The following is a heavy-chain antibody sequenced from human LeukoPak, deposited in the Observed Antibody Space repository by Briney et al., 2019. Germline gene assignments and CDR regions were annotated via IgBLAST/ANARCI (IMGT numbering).Heavy chain of an antibody. CDR2: IKKQGSEK. D-gene: IGHD3-10*01. CDR3: VRHAYYVFDI. Sequence: GGSLRLSCEASGFSISSYWMTWVGQAPGKGLEWVANIKKQGSEKYYVDSVKGRFTIARDNAKNSLYLQMNNLRAEDTAMYYCVRHAYYVFDIWGQGTMVTVSS. CDR1: GFSISSYW. J-gene: IGHJ3*02. V-gene: IGHV3-7*01.